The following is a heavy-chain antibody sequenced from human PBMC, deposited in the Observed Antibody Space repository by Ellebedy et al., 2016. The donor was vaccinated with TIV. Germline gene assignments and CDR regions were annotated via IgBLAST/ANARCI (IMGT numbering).Heavy chain of an antibody. CDR2: INHSGST. V-gene: IGHV4-34*08. J-gene: IGHJ5*02. CDR1: GFTISSSY. Sequence: GSLRLSCAASGFTISSSYMNWVRQAPGKGLEWIGEINHSGSTNYNPSLKSRVTISVDTSKNQFSLKLSSVTAADSAVYYCARSGYYDSWFDPWGQGTLVTVSS. CDR3: ARSGYYDSWFDP. D-gene: IGHD3-3*01.